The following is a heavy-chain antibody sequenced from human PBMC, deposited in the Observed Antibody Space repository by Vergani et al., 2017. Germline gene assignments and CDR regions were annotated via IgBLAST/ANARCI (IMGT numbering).Heavy chain of an antibody. Sequence: QVQLQQWGAGLLKPSETLSLTCAVYGGSFSGYYWRWIRPHPGKGLEWVGEINHSGSNNYNPSIKSRVTIPVEKSKNQLSVNLSSVTAEDTAVYYFSGGTCYVFRGGDAFDSWDQGTMIAASS. CDR3: SGGTCYVFRGGDAFDS. D-gene: IGHD3-3*01. CDR1: GGSFSGYY. CDR2: INHSGSN. V-gene: IGHV4-34*01. J-gene: IGHJ3*02.